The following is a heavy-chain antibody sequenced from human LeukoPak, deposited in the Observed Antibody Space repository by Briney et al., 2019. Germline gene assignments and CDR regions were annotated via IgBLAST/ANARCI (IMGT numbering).Heavy chain of an antibody. Sequence: GGSLRLSCAASGFTFSSYAMHWVRQAPGKGLEWVAVISYDGSNKYYADSVKGRFTISRDNSKNTLYLQMNSLRAEDTAVYYCARGGYSGYDADFDYWGQGTLVTVSS. V-gene: IGHV3-30*01. CDR1: GFTFSSYA. D-gene: IGHD5-12*01. CDR2: ISYDGSNK. CDR3: ARGGYSGYDADFDY. J-gene: IGHJ4*02.